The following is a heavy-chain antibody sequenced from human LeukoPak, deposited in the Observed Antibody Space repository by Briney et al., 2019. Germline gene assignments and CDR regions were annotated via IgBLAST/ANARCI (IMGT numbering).Heavy chain of an antibody. CDR3: ARLQYCSGTSCYWFDP. V-gene: IGHV4-30-2*01. CDR2: IYHTGST. CDR1: GGSISSGLYS. D-gene: IGHD2-2*01. Sequence: SETLSLTCDVSGGSISSGLYSWSWIRQPLGKGLEWIGYIYHTGSTYYNPSLKSRVTISVDTSKNQFSLRLSSVTAADTAVYYCARLQYCSGTSCYWFDPWGQGTLVTVTS. J-gene: IGHJ5*02.